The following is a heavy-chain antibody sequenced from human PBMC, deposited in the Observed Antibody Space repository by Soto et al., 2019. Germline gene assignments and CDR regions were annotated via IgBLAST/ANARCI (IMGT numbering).Heavy chain of an antibody. J-gene: IGHJ3*02. CDR2: ISGSGGST. V-gene: IGHV3-23*01. CDR1: GFTFSSYA. D-gene: IGHD3-22*01. Sequence: GALRLSCVASGFTFSSYAMTWVRQAPGKGLQWVSGISGSGGSTYYADSVKGRFTISRDNSKNTLYLQMNSLKAEDTAVYYCAKKYYYDSSVPDDGFDIWGQGTRVTVPS. CDR3: AKKYYYDSSVPDDGFDI.